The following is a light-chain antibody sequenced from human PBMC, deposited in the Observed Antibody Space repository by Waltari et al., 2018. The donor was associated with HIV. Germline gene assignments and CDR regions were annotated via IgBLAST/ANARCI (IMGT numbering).Light chain of an antibody. CDR3: SSYTSSSTLYV. Sequence: QSALTQPASVSGSPRQSITISCTGTSSDVGGYNYVSWYQQHPGKAPKLMISEVSNRPSGVTNRFSGSKSGNTASLTISGLQVEDEADYYCSSYTSSSTLYVFGTGTKVTVL. J-gene: IGLJ1*01. CDR2: EVS. V-gene: IGLV2-14*01. CDR1: SSDVGGYNY.